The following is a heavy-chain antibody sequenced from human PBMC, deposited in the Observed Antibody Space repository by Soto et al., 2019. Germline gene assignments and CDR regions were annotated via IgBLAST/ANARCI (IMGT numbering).Heavy chain of an antibody. J-gene: IGHJ5*02. CDR2: ISCNSGST. D-gene: IGHD1-26*01. CDR1: GFTFGDYA. V-gene: IGHV3-9*01. CDR3: AKGFAWSSDSALDH. Sequence: GGSLRLSCASSGFTFGDYAMHWVRQAPGKGLERVSGISCNSGSTGYADSVKGRFTISRDNAKNTLYLQMNSLRAEDTAVYYYAKGFAWSSDSALDHWGQGTLVTVSS.